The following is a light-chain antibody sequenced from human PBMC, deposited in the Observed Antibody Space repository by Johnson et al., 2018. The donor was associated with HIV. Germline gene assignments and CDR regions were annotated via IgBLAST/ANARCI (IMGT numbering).Light chain of an antibody. CDR3: GTWDSSLSAGPYV. Sequence: QSVLTQPPSVSAAPGQKVTISCSGSSSNIGKNYVSWYQQLPGTAPKVLIYENNKRPSGIPDRFSGSKSGTSATLGITGLQPGDEADYYCGTWDSSLSAGPYVFGTGTKVTVL. V-gene: IGLV1-51*02. CDR1: SSNIGKNY. CDR2: ENN. J-gene: IGLJ1*01.